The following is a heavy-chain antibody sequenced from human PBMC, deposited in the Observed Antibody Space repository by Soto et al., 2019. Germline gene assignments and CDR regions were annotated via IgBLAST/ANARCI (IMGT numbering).Heavy chain of an antibody. D-gene: IGHD2-2*01. J-gene: IGHJ5*02. Sequence: ASVKVSCKASGYTFTSYGISWVRQAPGQGLEWMGWISAYNGNTNYAQKLQGRVTMTTDTSTSTAYMELRSLRSDDTAVYYCARLIGYCSSTSCYANWVDPWGQGTLVTLSS. CDR1: GYTFTSYG. CDR3: ARLIGYCSSTSCYANWVDP. CDR2: ISAYNGNT. V-gene: IGHV1-18*01.